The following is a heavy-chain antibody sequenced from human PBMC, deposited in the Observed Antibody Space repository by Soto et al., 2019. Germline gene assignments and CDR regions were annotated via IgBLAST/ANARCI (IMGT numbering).Heavy chain of an antibody. V-gene: IGHV1-18*01. CDR2: ISAYNGNT. CDR3: ARGGDYYGSVLVDY. D-gene: IGHD3-10*01. J-gene: IGHJ4*02. CDR1: GYTFTSYG. Sequence: QVQLVQSGAEVKKPGASVKVSCKASGYTFTSYGISWVRQAPGQGLEWMGWISAYNGNTNYAQNLQGRGTMTTNTSTSTGYMELRSQRSDGTAVYYWARGGDYYGSVLVDYWGQGTVVTVSS.